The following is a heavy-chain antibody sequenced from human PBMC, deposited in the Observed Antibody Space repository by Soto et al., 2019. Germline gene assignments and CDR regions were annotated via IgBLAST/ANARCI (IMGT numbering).Heavy chain of an antibody. V-gene: IGHV4-4*07. Sequence: QVQLQESGPGLVKPSETLSLTCNVSGDSMSKYYWSWVRQPAGKGLEWIGRIWTSGSTNYNPSLKSRVTMSIDTSNKHFSLDLKSVTAADTAVYYCARTVGAAYYFDFWGQEVLVTVSS. J-gene: IGHJ4*02. D-gene: IGHD3-16*01. CDR1: GDSMSKYY. CDR2: IWTSGST. CDR3: ARTVGAAYYFDF.